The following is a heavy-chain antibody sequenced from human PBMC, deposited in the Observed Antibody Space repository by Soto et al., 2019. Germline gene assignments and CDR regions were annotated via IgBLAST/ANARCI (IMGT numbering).Heavy chain of an antibody. V-gene: IGHV4-34*01. D-gene: IGHD1-1*01. CDR3: ARPTKPTRGLDY. Sequence: SETLSLTCAVYGGSFSGYYWSWIRQPPGKGLEWIGEINHSGSTNYNPSLKSRVTISVDTSKNQFSLKLSSVTAADTAVYYCARPTKPTRGLDYWGQGTLVTVSS. J-gene: IGHJ4*02. CDR1: GGSFSGYY. CDR2: INHSGST.